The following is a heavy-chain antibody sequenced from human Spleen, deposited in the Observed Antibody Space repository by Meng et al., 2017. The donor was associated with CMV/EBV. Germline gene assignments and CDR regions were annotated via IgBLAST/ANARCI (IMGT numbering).Heavy chain of an antibody. J-gene: IGHJ4*02. Sequence: SCTVSGGSINSGDYYWSWIRQPPGKALEWIGYIYYTGSTYYNPSLKSRITISVDTSKNQFSLNLTSVTAADTAVYFCARDRITKTSLDYWGQGTLVTVSS. CDR2: IYYTGST. CDR1: GGSINSGDYY. CDR3: ARDRITKTSLDY. V-gene: IGHV4-30-4*08. D-gene: IGHD1-14*01.